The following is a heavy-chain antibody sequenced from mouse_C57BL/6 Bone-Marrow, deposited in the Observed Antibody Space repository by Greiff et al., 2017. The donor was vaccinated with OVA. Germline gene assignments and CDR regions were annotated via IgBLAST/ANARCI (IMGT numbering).Heavy chain of an antibody. CDR2: INPSSGYT. CDR1: GYTFTSYW. CDR3: ARSWITTVVGDYIDY. V-gene: IGHV1-7*01. Sequence: QVHVKQSGAELAKPGASVKLSCKASGYTFTSYWMHWVKQRPGQGLEWIGYINPSSGYTKYNQKFKDKATLTADKSSSTAYMQLSSLTYEDSAVYYCARSWITTVVGDYIDYWGQGTTLTVSS. D-gene: IGHD1-1*01. J-gene: IGHJ2*01.